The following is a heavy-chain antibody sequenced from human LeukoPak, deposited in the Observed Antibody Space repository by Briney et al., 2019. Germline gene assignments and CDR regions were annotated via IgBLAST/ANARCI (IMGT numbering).Heavy chain of an antibody. CDR3: AREDELRAQNHYYYYFDV. D-gene: IGHD1-14*01. Sequence: GGSLRLSCAASGFTFSDYYMSWIRQAPGKGLEWVSYISSSGRTIFYADSVKGRFTISRDNAKNSLYLQMNSLRTVDTAVYYCAREDELRAQNHYYYYFDVWGKGTMVTVSS. CDR1: GFTFSDYY. CDR2: ISSSGRTI. V-gene: IGHV3-11*01. J-gene: IGHJ6*03.